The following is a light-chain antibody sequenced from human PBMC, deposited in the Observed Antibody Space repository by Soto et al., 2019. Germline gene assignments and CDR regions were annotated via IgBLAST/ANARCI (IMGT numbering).Light chain of an antibody. Sequence: IQLTQSPSSLSASVGDRVTITCRASQGISNYLAWYQQKLGKAPKLLIYDASSLESGVPSRFSGSGSGTEFTLTISSLQPDDFASYYCQHYNSYSEAFGQGTKVDI. V-gene: IGKV1-5*01. CDR1: QGISNY. CDR2: DAS. J-gene: IGKJ1*01. CDR3: QHYNSYSEA.